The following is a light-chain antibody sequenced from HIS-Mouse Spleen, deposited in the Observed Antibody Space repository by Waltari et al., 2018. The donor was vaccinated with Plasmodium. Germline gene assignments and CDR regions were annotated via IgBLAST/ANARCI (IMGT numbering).Light chain of an antibody. CDR3: YSTDSSGNHRV. V-gene: IGLV3-10*01. CDR2: EDS. Sequence: SYELTQPPSVSVSPGQTARITCSGDAFPKKYADWYQQKSGQAPVRVIYEDSKRPSGIPGRFSGSSSGTMATLTISGAQVEDEADYYCYSTDSSGNHRVFGGGTKLTVL. J-gene: IGLJ3*02. CDR1: AFPKKY.